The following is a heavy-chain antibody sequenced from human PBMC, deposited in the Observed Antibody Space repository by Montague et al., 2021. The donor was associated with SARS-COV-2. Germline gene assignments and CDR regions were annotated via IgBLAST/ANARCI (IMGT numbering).Heavy chain of an antibody. V-gene: IGHV6-1*01. J-gene: IGHJ4*02. CDR1: GDSVSKNRGT. CDR2: IYYRSEWYS. D-gene: IGHD2-15*01. CDR3: ARAERGSCGDGNCYQYFFNY. Sequence: CAISGDSVSKNRGTWNWVRLEPPTGLEWVGRIYYRSEWYSDYSVSVKSRISINPDTSKNQFSLQLNSVTPEDTAVYYCARAERGSCGDGNCYQYFFNYWGQGTLVTVSS.